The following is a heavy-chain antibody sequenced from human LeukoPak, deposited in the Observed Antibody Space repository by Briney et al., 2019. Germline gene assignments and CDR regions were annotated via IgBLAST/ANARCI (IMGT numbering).Heavy chain of an antibody. CDR3: ARGLRFLEWLRQGNWFDP. J-gene: IGHJ5*02. D-gene: IGHD3-3*01. CDR1: GYTFTSYD. V-gene: IGHV1-8*01. CDR2: MNPNSGNT. Sequence: ASVKVSCEASGYTFTSYDINWVRQATGQGLEWMGWMNPNSGNTGYAQKFQGRVTMTRNTSISTAYMELSSLRSEDTAVYYCARGLRFLEWLRQGNWFDPWGQGTLVTVSS.